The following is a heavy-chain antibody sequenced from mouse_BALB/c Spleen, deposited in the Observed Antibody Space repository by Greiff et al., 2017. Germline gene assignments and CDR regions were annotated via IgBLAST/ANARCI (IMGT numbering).Heavy chain of an antibody. J-gene: IGHJ4*01. CDR1: GFTFSSYG. Sequence: EVMLVESGGDLVKPGGSLKISCAASGFTFSSYGMSWVRQTPDKRLEWVATISSGGSYTYYPDSVKGRFTISRDNAKNTLYLQMSSLKSEDTAMYSCAREFYVMDYWGQGTSVTVSS. V-gene: IGHV5-6*01. CDR3: AREFYVMDY. CDR2: ISSGGSYT.